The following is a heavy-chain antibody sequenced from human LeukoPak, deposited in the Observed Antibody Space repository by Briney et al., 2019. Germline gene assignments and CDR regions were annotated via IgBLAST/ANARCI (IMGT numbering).Heavy chain of an antibody. CDR3: ARDEGSSGWSTLRAEYFQH. J-gene: IGHJ1*01. D-gene: IGHD6-19*01. CDR1: GFTFSSYA. V-gene: IGHV3-23*01. CDR2: TNGSGGST. Sequence: PGGSLRLSCAASGFTFSSYAMSWVRQAPGKGLEWVSDTNGSGGSTYYADSVKGRFTISRDNSKNTLYLQMNSLRAEDTALYYCARDEGSSGWSTLRAEYFQHWGQGTLVTVSS.